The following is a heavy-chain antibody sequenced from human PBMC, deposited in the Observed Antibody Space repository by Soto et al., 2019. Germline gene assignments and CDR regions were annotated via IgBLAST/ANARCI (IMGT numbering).Heavy chain of an antibody. CDR2: ISYDGSNK. CDR1: GFTFSSYG. CDR3: AKVGSSGWYEDAFDI. Sequence: GGSLRLSCAASGFTFSSYGMHWVRQAPGKGLEWVAVISYDGSNKYYADSVKGRFTISRDNSKNTLYLQMNSLRAEDTAVYYCAKVGSSGWYEDAFDIWGQGTMVTVSS. D-gene: IGHD6-19*01. V-gene: IGHV3-30*18. J-gene: IGHJ3*02.